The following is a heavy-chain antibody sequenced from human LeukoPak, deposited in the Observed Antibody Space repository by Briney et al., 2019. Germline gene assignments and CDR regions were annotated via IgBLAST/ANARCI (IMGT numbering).Heavy chain of an antibody. V-gene: IGHV1-69*04. CDR3: AREVGDAFDI. J-gene: IGHJ3*02. Sequence: ASVKVSCKVSGYTLTELSMHWVRQAPGKGLEWMGRIIPILGIANYAQKFQGRVTITADKSTSTAYMELSSLRSEDTAVYYCAREVGDAFDIWGQGTMVTVSS. CDR2: IIPILGIA. CDR1: GYTLTELS.